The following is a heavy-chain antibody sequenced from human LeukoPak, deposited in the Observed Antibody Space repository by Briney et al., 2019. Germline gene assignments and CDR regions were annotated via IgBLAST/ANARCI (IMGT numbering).Heavy chain of an antibody. CDR2: ISWNSGSI. D-gene: IGHD5-24*01. CDR1: GFTFDYYA. J-gene: IGHJ4*02. CDR3: AKDMSGEMATIFDY. Sequence: GGSLRLSCAASGFTFDYYAMHWVRQAPGKGLEWVSGISWNSGSIGYADSVKGRFTISRDNAKNSLYLQMSSLRAEDTALYYCAKDMSGEMATIFDYWGQGTLVTVSS. V-gene: IGHV3-9*01.